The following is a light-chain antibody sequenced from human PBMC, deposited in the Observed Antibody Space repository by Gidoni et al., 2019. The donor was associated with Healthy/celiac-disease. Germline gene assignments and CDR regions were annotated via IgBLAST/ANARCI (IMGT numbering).Light chain of an antibody. CDR2: DAS. V-gene: IGKV1-33*01. CDR1: QDISNY. CDR3: QQYDNVPPLLT. Sequence: DIQMTQSPSSLSASVGDRVTITCQASQDISNYLNWYQQKPGKAPKLLIYDASNLETGVPSRFSGSGSGTDFTFTISSLQPEDIATYYCQQYDNVPPLLTFGGXTKVEIK. J-gene: IGKJ4*01.